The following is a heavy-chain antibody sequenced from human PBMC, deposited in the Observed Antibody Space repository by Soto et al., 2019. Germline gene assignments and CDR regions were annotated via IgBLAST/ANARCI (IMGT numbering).Heavy chain of an antibody. CDR3: ARDSGQRLDNVYYYCGMDV. J-gene: IGHJ6*02. D-gene: IGHD6-25*01. V-gene: IGHV1-18*04. CDR2: ISAYNGNT. Sequence: AAENVSCKACGYTLTSYGISWVRLAPGQGLAGMGWISAYNGNTDYTQNLQGRVTMTTDTSTSTAYMELRSLRSDDTAVYYCARDSGQRLDNVYYYCGMDVWGHGTTVPVSS. CDR1: GYTLTSYG.